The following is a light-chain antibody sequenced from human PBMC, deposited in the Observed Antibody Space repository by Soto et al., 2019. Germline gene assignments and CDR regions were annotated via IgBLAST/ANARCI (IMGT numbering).Light chain of an antibody. CDR3: QQYGSSPRT. V-gene: IGKV3-20*01. CDR2: GAS. CDR1: QSVSSSY. J-gene: IGKJ2*01. Sequence: EIVLTQSPGTLSLSPGERATLSCRASQSVSSSYLAWYQQKPGQAPRRLIYGASSRATGIPDRFSGSGSGTDFTLTISRLAPEDLAVYYCQQYGSSPRTFGQGTKLEIK.